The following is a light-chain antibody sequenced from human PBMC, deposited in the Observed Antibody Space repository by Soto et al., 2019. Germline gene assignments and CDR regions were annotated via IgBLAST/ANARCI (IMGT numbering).Light chain of an antibody. CDR2: EVS. V-gene: IGLV2-14*01. J-gene: IGLJ1*01. CDR3: SSYTSSSTLYV. CDR1: SSDVGAYNY. Sequence: QSALTQPASVSGSPGQSITISCTGTSSDVGAYNYVSWYQQHPGKAPKLVICEVSNRPSGVSNRFSGSKSGNTASLTISGLQAEDEADYFCSSYTSSSTLYVFGTGTKLTVL.